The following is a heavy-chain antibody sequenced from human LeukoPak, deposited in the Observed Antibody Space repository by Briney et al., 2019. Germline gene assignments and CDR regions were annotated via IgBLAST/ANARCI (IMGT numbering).Heavy chain of an antibody. V-gene: IGHV1-8*03. CDR2: MNPNSGNT. Sequence: ASVKVSCKASGYTFTSYDINWVRQATGQGPEWMGWMNPNSGNTGYAQKFQGRVTITRNTSISTAYMELSSLRSEDTAVYYCARGGGVGATAQHWGQGTLVTVSS. J-gene: IGHJ4*02. CDR3: ARGGGVGATAQH. D-gene: IGHD1-26*01. CDR1: GYTFTSYD.